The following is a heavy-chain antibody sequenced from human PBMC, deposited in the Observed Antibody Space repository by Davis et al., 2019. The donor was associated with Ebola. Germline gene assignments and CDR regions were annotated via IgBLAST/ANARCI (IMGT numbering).Heavy chain of an antibody. CDR3: ASVGSHDSSGWDYYMDV. CDR2: ISAYNGNT. CDR1: GYTFTSSG. Sequence: ASVTVSCQASGYTFTSSGISWVRQAPGQGLEWMGWISAYNGNTNYAQKLQGRVTMTTDTSTSTAYMELRSLRSDDTAVYYWASVGSHDSSGWDYYMDVWGKGTTVTVSS. V-gene: IGHV1-18*04. D-gene: IGHD3-22*01. J-gene: IGHJ6*03.